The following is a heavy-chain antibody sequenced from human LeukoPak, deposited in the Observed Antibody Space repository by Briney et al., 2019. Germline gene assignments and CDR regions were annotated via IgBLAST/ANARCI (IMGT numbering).Heavy chain of an antibody. J-gene: IGHJ4*02. CDR2: IYYSGST. V-gene: IGHV4-38-2*01. Sequence: TSETLSLTCVVSGYSITSGYYWGWIRQPPGKGLEWIGSIYYSGSTYYNPSLKSRVTISVDTSKNQFSLKLSSVTAADTAVYYCARRGIGSSWYSADYWGQGTLVTVSS. D-gene: IGHD6-13*01. CDR3: ARRGIGSSWYSADY. CDR1: GYSITSGYY.